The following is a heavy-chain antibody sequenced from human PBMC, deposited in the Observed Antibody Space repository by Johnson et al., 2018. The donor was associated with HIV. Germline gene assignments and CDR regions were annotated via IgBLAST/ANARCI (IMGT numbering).Heavy chain of an antibody. CDR1: GFTFSDHA. CDR2: ISGSGGST. V-gene: IGHV3-23*04. CDR3: ARGVHSVWAAFDI. J-gene: IGHJ3*02. D-gene: IGHD2-21*01. Sequence: VQLVESGGGVVQPGRSLRLSCAASGFTFSDHAMYWVRQSPVKGLEWVSAISGSGGSTYYADSVKGRFTISRDNSKNTLYLQMNSLRAEDTAVYYCARGVHSVWAAFDIWGQGTMVTVSS.